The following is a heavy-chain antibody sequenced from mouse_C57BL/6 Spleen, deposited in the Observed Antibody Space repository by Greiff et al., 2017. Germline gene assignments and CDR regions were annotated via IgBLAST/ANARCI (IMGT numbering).Heavy chain of an antibody. J-gene: IGHJ3*01. CDR2: ISYDGSN. CDR1: GYSITSGYY. CDR3: ASYSNYGGLFAY. Sequence: VQLKESGPGLVKPSQSLSLTCSVTGYSITSGYYWNWIRQFPGNKLEWMGYISYDGSNNYNPSLKNRISITRDTSKNQFFLKLNSVTTEDTATYYCASYSNYGGLFAYWGQGTLVTVSA. V-gene: IGHV3-6*01. D-gene: IGHD2-5*01.